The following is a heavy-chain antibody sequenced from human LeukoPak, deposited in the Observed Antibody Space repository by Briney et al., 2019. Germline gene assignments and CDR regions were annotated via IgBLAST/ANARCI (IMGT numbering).Heavy chain of an antibody. CDR2: IRYNGNNQ. CDR1: GFTFNNYG. D-gene: IGHD3-16*01. CDR3: AKSGTYDYVWGSPHFDF. Sequence: GGSLRLSCAASGFTFNNYGMHWVRQAPGKGLEWVAFIRYNGNNQYYADSVKGRFTISRDNSKNTLYLQMNSLRAEDTAIYYCAKSGTYDYVWGSPHFDFWGQGTLVTVSS. V-gene: IGHV3-30*02. J-gene: IGHJ4*02.